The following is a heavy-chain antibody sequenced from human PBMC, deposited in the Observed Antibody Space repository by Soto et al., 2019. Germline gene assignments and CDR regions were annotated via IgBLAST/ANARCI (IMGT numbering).Heavy chain of an antibody. J-gene: IGHJ4*02. Sequence: QLHLQASGSGLVKPSQTLSLTCAVSGGSIRSGGYSWSWIRQPPGKCLEWIGYIYHSGSTYYNPSLKSRVTISVDRSKNQFSLKLSSVTAADRAVYYCARVGRYYSAYYFDYWGQGTRVTVS. CDR2: IYHSGST. CDR1: GGSIRSGGYS. V-gene: IGHV4-30-2*01. CDR3: ARVGRYYSAYYFDY. D-gene: IGHD3-10*01.